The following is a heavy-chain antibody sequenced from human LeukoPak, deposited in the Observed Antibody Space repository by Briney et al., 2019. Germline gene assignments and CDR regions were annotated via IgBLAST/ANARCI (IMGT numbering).Heavy chain of an antibody. CDR1: GGSFSGYY. V-gene: IGHV4-34*01. J-gene: IGHJ4*02. CDR2: INHSGST. D-gene: IGHD3-16*01. CDR3: ASDPSRGYFDY. Sequence: SETLSLTCAVYGGSFSGYYWSWIRQPPGKGLEWIGEINHSGSTNYNPSLKSRVTISVDTSKNQFSPKLSSVTAADTAAYYCASDPSRGYFDYWGQGTLVTVSS.